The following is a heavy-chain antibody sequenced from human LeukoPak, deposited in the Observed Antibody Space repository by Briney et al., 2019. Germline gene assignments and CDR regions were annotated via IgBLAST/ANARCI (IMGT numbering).Heavy chain of an antibody. Sequence: PSETLSLSCTVSGASINNYYWSWIRQPPGKGLEWIGYVSYSGTPDSNPSLKSRVTTSVDTSKNQFSLKLSSVTAADTAVYYCARGRIRIVVVPAAIRVWYNGMDVWGQGTPVLVSS. D-gene: IGHD2-2*01. CDR1: GASINNYY. CDR2: VSYSGTP. V-gene: IGHV4-59*12. J-gene: IGHJ6*02. CDR3: ARGRIRIVVVPAAIRVWYNGMDV.